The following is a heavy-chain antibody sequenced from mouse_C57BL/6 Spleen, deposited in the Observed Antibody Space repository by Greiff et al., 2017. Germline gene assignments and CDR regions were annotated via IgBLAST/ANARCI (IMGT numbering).Heavy chain of an antibody. CDR3: ASYDGYYWFAY. J-gene: IGHJ3*01. CDR1: GYTFTSYT. V-gene: IGHV1-4*01. Sequence: VQLQQSGAELARPGASVKMSCKASGYTFTSYTMHWVKQRPGQGLEWIGYINPSSGYTKYNQKFKDKATLTADKSSSTAYMQLSSLTSEDSAVYYCASYDGYYWFAYWGQGTLATVSA. D-gene: IGHD2-3*01. CDR2: INPSSGYT.